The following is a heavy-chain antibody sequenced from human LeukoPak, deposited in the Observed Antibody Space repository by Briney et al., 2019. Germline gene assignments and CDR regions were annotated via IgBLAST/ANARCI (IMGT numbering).Heavy chain of an antibody. D-gene: IGHD3-10*01. Sequence: SETLSLTCTVSGGSISTSNYYWGWIRQPPGKGLEWIGEISPSGSTNYNPSLKSRVTISVDTSKNQFSLKLSSVTAADTAVYYCARGGYYGSGNDFRFDPWGQGTLVTVSS. J-gene: IGHJ5*02. CDR3: ARGGYYGSGNDFRFDP. V-gene: IGHV4-39*07. CDR2: ISPSGST. CDR1: GGSISTSNYY.